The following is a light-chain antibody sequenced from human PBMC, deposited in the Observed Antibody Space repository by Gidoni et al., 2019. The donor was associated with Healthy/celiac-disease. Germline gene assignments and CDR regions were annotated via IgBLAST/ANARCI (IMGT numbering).Light chain of an antibody. CDR1: QSLLHSNGYNY. J-gene: IGKJ3*01. CDR2: LGS. Sequence: DIVMTQSPLSLPVTPGEPASISCRSSQSLLHSNGYNYFDWYLQKPGQSPQLLIYLGSNRASWVPDRFSGSGSGTDFTLKISRVEAEDVGVYYCMQALQTPFTFGPGTKVDIK. CDR3: MQALQTPFT. V-gene: IGKV2-28*01.